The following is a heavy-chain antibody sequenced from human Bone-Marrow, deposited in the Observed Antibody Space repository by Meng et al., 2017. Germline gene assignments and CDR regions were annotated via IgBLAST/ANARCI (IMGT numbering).Heavy chain of an antibody. CDR1: GFTFSSYA. D-gene: IGHD1-14*01. CDR2: ISYDGSNK. J-gene: IGHJ4*02. CDR3: ARDAGGYYFDY. Sequence: QVQLVEFGGGLVQPGRSLILSCAASGFTFSSYAMHWVRQAPGKGLEWVAVISYDGSNKYYADSVKGRFTISRDNSKNTLYLQMNSLRAEDTAVYYCARDAGGYYFDYWGQGTLVTVSS. V-gene: IGHV3-30-3*01.